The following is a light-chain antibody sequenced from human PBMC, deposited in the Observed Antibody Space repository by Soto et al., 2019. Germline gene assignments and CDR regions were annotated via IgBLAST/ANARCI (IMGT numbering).Light chain of an antibody. Sequence: QSALTQPASVSGSAGQSISISRTGTNSDIGRYNFVSWYQQRPGQAPQLLIFDVSNRPSGISDRFSGSKSGTTASLTISGLQAEDEADYYCNSYTSTSPPYVFGTG. J-gene: IGLJ1*01. CDR2: DVS. V-gene: IGLV2-14*01. CDR1: NSDIGRYNF. CDR3: NSYTSTSPPYV.